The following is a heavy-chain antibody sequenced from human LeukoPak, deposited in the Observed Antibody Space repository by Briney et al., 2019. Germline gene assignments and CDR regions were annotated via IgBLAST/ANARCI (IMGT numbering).Heavy chain of an antibody. CDR2: IYYSGST. J-gene: IGHJ4*02. CDR3: ARSYYYDSSGYYRGFYFDY. CDR1: GGSISSSSYY. Sequence: SETLSLTCTVSGGSISSSSYYWGWIRQPPGKGLEWIGSIYYSGSTYYNPSLKSRVTISVDTSKNQFSLKLSSVTAADTAVYYCARSYYYDSSGYYRGFYFDYWGQGTLVTVSS. D-gene: IGHD3-22*01. V-gene: IGHV4-39*01.